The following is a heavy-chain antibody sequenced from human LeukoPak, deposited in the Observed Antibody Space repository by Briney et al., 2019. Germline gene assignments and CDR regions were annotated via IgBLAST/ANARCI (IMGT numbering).Heavy chain of an antibody. CDR1: GGSFSGYY. Sequence: SETLSLTCVVYGGSFSGYYWSWIRQHPGRGLEWIGYVYSGGSTFYNAPLQSRVTISVDTSKNQFSLKLNSVTAADTAVYHCARGHSDDDVRWFDPWGQGTLVTVSS. V-gene: IGHV4-31*11. D-gene: IGHD5-12*01. CDR3: ARGHSDDDVRWFDP. J-gene: IGHJ5*02. CDR2: VYSGGST.